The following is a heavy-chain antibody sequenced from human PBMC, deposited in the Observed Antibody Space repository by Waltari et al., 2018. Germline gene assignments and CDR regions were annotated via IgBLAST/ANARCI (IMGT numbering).Heavy chain of an antibody. CDR3: VRAYYDGRLDY. CDR2: IKNDGSGP. J-gene: IGHJ4*01. D-gene: IGHD3-22*01. CDR1: GFTFNNFW. Sequence: EVQLVESGGGLVQPGGSLRLSCAASGFTFNNFWMHWVRQDAGKGLMGVSRIKNDGSGPIYAESWKGRFTISRDNAKNTLYLQMNSLRPEDTAVYYCVRAYYDGRLDYWGQGTLVTASS. V-gene: IGHV3-74*01.